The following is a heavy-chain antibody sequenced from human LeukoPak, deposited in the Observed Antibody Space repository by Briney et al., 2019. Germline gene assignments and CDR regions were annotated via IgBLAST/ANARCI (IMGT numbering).Heavy chain of an antibody. Sequence: SETLSLTCTVSGDSITNSYWSRIRQPPGKGLEWIAYIYYSGNTKYNPSLKSRVTISVDTSKNHFSLKVTSVTAADTAVYYCARAKGDYWGQGTLVTVSS. J-gene: IGHJ4*02. CDR2: IYYSGNT. CDR3: ARAKGDY. V-gene: IGHV4-59*01. CDR1: GDSITNSY.